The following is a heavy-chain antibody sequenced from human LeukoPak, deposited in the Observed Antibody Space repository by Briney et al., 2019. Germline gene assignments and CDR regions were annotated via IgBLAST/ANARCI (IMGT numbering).Heavy chain of an antibody. CDR1: GFTFSSYS. Sequence: GGSLRLSCAASGFTFSSYSVNWVRQAPGKGLEWVSSISSSSSYIYYADSVKGRFTISRDNAKNSLYLQMNSLRAEDTAVYYCAREGITMIVVAQAYYYYYMDVWGKGTTVTVSS. J-gene: IGHJ6*03. V-gene: IGHV3-21*01. CDR2: ISSSSSYI. CDR3: AREGITMIVVAQAYYYYYMDV. D-gene: IGHD3-22*01.